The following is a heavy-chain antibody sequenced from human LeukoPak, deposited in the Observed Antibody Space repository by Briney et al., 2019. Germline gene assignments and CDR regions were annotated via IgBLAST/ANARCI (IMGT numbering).Heavy chain of an antibody. CDR3: AKDIDPQSGATVDDAFDI. CDR1: GFTFSSYA. CDR2: ISYDGSNK. D-gene: IGHD1-26*01. J-gene: IGHJ3*02. V-gene: IGHV3-30-3*01. Sequence: LSLSCAASGFTFSSYAMHWVRQAPGKGLEWVAVISYDGSNKYYADSVKGRLTISRDNSKNTLYLQMNSLRAEDTAVYYCAKDIDPQSGATVDDAFDIWGQGTMVTVSS.